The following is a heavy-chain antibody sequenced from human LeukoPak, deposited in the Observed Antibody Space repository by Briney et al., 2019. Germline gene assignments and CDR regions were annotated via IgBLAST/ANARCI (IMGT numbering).Heavy chain of an antibody. Sequence: GESLKISCTGSGYSFTSYWIGWVRQMPGKGLEWMGIIYPGDSDTRYSPSFQGQVTISADKSISTAYLQWSSLKASDTAMYYCARQHVRAKTFHWFDPWGQGALVTVSS. D-gene: IGHD3-10*01. J-gene: IGHJ5*02. V-gene: IGHV5-51*01. CDR3: ARQHVRAKTFHWFDP. CDR2: IYPGDSDT. CDR1: GYSFTSYW.